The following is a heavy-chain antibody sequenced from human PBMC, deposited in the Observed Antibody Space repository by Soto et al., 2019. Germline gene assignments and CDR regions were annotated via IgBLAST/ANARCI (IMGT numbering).Heavy chain of an antibody. Sequence: GGSLRLSCAASGFTFSSYDMHWVRQATGKGLEWVSAIGTAGDTCYPGSVKGRFTISRENAKNSLYLQMNSLRAGDTAVYYCARAGCSGGSCLKGAFDIWGQGTMVTVSS. CDR3: ARAGCSGGSCLKGAFDI. CDR1: GFTFSSYD. J-gene: IGHJ3*02. D-gene: IGHD2-15*01. CDR2: IGTAGDT. V-gene: IGHV3-13*01.